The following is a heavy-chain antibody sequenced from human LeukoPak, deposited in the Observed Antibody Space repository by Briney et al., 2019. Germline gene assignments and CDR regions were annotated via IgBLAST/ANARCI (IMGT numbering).Heavy chain of an antibody. CDR2: IRYDGTNT. V-gene: IGHV3-30*02. J-gene: IGHJ3*01. CDR3: AKDKWASSWFTDALDA. CDR1: GFKMSSFG. D-gene: IGHD6-13*01. Sequence: PGGSLRLSCTASGFKMSSFGMHWVRQAPGKGLEWMSFIRYDGTNTSYAESVKGRITISRDDSRNTVYLQINSLRSDDTAVYYCAKDKWASSWFTDALDAWGPGTLVIVSS.